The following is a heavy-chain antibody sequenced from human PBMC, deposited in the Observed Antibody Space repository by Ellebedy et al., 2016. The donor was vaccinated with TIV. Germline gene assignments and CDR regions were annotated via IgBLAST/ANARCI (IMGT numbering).Heavy chain of an antibody. V-gene: IGHV3-30*18. Sequence: GESLKISCAASGFNFRNFDLHWVRQAPGKGLEWVSVISFDGTTKYYADSVKGRFTISRDTSKNMLYLQMDSLRTEDTAVYYCAKHGRNDGTRGSFDYWGQGTLVTVSS. CDR3: AKHGRNDGTRGSFDY. J-gene: IGHJ4*02. CDR2: ISFDGTTK. D-gene: IGHD1-1*01. CDR1: GFNFRNFD.